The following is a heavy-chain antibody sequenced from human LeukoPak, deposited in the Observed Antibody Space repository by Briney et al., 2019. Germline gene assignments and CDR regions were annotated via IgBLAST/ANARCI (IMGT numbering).Heavy chain of an antibody. CDR2: IRYDGSNK. V-gene: IGHV3-30*02. D-gene: IGHD3-22*01. CDR3: AKDHDDYDSSGSIDY. Sequence: PGGSLRLSCAASGFTFSSYGMHWVRQAPGKGLEWVAFIRYDGSNKYYADSVKGRFTISRDNSKNTLYLQMNSLRAEDTAVYYCAKDHDDYDSSGSIDYWGQGTLVTVSS. J-gene: IGHJ4*02. CDR1: GFTFSSYG.